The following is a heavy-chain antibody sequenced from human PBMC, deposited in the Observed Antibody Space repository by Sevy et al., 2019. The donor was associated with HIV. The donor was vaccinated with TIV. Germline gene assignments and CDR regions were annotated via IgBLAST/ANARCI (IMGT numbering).Heavy chain of an antibody. D-gene: IGHD2-2*01. J-gene: IGHJ5*02. Sequence: ASVKVSCKASGGTLSSYAINWVRQAPGQGLEWMGRIIPIPGIPNNAHKFEGRVTITADKSTSTAYMELSSLRSEDTAVDYCARDASSYCTSYSCYGGWFDPWGQGTLVTVSS. CDR1: GGTLSSYA. V-gene: IGHV1-69*04. CDR3: ARDASSYCTSYSCYGGWFDP. CDR2: IIPIPGIP.